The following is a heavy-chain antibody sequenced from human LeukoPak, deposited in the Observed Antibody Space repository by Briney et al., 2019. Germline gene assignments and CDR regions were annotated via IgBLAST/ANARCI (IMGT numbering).Heavy chain of an antibody. V-gene: IGHV3-11*01. CDR1: GFTFSDYY. Sequence: PGGSLRLSCAASGFTFSDYYMSWIRQSPGKGLEWVSYIRRSGSTIYYADSVKGRFTISRDNAKNSLYLQMNSLRAEDTAVYYCARDSSGDLYYYYYMDVWGKGTTVTVSS. D-gene: IGHD4-17*01. CDR2: IRRSGSTI. J-gene: IGHJ6*03. CDR3: ARDSSGDLYYYYYMDV.